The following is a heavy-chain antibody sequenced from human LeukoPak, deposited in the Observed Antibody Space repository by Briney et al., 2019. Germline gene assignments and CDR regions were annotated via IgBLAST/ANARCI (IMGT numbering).Heavy chain of an antibody. D-gene: IGHD3-22*01. CDR3: AREGGDYDSSLDY. V-gene: IGHV1-2*02. Sequence: ASVKVSCKASGYTFTGYYMHWVRQAPGQGLEWMGWINPNSGGTNYAQKLQGRVTMTTDTSTSTAYMELRSLRSDDTAVYYCAREGGDYDSSLDYWGQGTLVTVSS. CDR1: GYTFTGYY. CDR2: INPNSGGT. J-gene: IGHJ4*02.